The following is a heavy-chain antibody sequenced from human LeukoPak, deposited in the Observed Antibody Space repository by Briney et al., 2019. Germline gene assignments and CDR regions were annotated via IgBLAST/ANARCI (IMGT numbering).Heavy chain of an antibody. CDR1: GGSFSGYY. CDR3: ARAYYYDSSAQADAFDI. V-gene: IGHV4-34*01. D-gene: IGHD3-22*01. CDR2: INHSGST. Sequence: SETLSLTCAVYGGSFSGYYWSWIRQPPGKGLEWIGEINHSGSTNYNPSLKSRVTISVDTSKNQFSLKLSSVTAADTAVYYCARAYYYDSSAQADAFDIWGQGTMVTVSS. J-gene: IGHJ3*02.